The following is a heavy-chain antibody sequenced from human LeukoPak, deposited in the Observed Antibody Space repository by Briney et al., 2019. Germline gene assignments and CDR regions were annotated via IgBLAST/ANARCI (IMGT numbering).Heavy chain of an antibody. Sequence: RASVTVSCKASGGTFSSYAIGWVRQAPGQGLEWMGGIIPIFGTANYAQRFQGRVTITADESTSTAYMELSGLRSEDTAVYFCARPSQTYLYDSSGYYAYWGQGTLVTVSS. CDR1: GGTFSSYA. V-gene: IGHV1-69*13. D-gene: IGHD3-22*01. J-gene: IGHJ4*02. CDR2: IIPIFGTA. CDR3: ARPSQTYLYDSSGYYAY.